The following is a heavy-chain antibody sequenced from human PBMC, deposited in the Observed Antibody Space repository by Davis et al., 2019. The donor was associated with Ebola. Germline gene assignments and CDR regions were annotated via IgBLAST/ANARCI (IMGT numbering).Heavy chain of an antibody. Sequence: GSLRLSCAASGFTFSTYSMSWVRQAPGKALEWVSSISSDSDYIYYADSAKGRFTISRDNAKNSLYLQINSLRAEDTAVYYCAREEQGVAVAGTIDSWGQGTLVSVSS. J-gene: IGHJ4*02. D-gene: IGHD6-19*01. CDR2: ISSDSDYI. CDR3: AREEQGVAVAGTIDS. CDR1: GFTFSTYS. V-gene: IGHV3-21*01.